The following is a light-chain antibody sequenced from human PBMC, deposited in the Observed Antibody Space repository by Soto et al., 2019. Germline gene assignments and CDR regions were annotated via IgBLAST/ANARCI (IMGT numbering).Light chain of an antibody. Sequence: GRLVSNSCRSSQGLVLSDGNTYLSWFHQRPGQSPRRLIYTISDRASGVPDRFSGSGPGTAFAMRLRSLDSCYVGVYICKRSSHSAWNFSPGTKVDI. V-gene: IGKV2-30*01. J-gene: IGKJ1*01. CDR3: KRSSHSAWN. CDR2: TIS. CDR1: QGLVLSDGNTY.